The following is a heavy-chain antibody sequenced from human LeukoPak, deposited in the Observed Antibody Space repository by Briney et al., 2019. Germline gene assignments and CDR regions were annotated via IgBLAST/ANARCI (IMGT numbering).Heavy chain of an antibody. CDR2: IKSKTDGWTT. Sequence: GGSLRLSCAASGFTFSNAWMSWVRQAPGKGLEWVCRIKSKTDGWTTDYAAPVKGRFTISRDDSKNTLYLQMNSLKTEDTAVYYCTTDRPAVIVVDPTDYWGQGTLVTVSS. CDR1: GFTFSNAW. J-gene: IGHJ4*02. CDR3: TTDRPAVIVVDPTDY. V-gene: IGHV3-15*01. D-gene: IGHD3-22*01.